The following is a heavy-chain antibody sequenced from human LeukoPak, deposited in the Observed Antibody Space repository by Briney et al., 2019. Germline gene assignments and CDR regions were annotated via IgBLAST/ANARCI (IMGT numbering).Heavy chain of an antibody. D-gene: IGHD3-10*01. CDR3: AKKDSGNYWFHP. CDR2: VYHDGST. V-gene: IGHV4-4*02. CDR1: GVSINSSNW. Sequence: SETLSLTCIVSGVSINSSNWWGWVRQPPGKGLAWIGEVYHDGSTNYNPSLESRVTISIDKSKNQFSLNLISVTAADTVMYYCAKKDSGNYWFHPWGQGTLVTISS. J-gene: IGHJ5*02.